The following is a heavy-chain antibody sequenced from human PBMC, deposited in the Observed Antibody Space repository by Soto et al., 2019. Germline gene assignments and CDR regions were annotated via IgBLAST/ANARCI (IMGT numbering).Heavy chain of an antibody. D-gene: IGHD2-2*01. CDR2: TYYRSKWYN. V-gene: IGHV6-1*01. CDR1: GGSVPSKTAA. J-gene: IGHJ6*02. Sequence: QTLSITGTISGGSVPSKTAALTWIRQSPSRGLEWLGRTYYRSKWYNDYAVSVKSRIPINPDTSKNQFSLQLKSVTPEDTAVYYCGTFLSTTSPDVWGQGTTVTVSS. CDR3: GTFLSTTSPDV.